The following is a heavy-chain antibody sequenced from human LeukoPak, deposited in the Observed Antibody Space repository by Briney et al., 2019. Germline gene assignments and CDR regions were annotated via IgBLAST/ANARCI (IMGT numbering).Heavy chain of an antibody. J-gene: IGHJ3*02. CDR1: GYSFTSYW. CDR2: IYPGDSDT. CDR3: ATSTLFPFYDILTGSRTMNAFDI. D-gene: IGHD3-9*01. Sequence: HGESLKISCKGSGYSFTSYWIGWVRQMPGKGLEWMGIIYPGDSDTRYSPSFQGQVTISADKSISTAYLQWSSLKASDTAMYYCATSTLFPFYDILTGSRTMNAFDIWGQGTMVTVSS. V-gene: IGHV5-51*01.